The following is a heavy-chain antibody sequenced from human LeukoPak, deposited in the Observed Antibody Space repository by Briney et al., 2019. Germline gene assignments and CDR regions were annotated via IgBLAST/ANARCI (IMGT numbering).Heavy chain of an antibody. CDR2: IYHSGST. D-gene: IGHD4/OR15-4a*01. Sequence: PSETLSLTCTVSGGSISNTNYYWGWIRQPPEKGLEWIWDIYHSGSTNYNPSLKSRVTISVDKSNNQFSLRLSSVTAADTAVYYCASVLTRAFDIWGQGTMVTVSS. J-gene: IGHJ3*02. CDR3: ASVLTRAFDI. CDR1: GGSISNTNYY. V-gene: IGHV4-39*07.